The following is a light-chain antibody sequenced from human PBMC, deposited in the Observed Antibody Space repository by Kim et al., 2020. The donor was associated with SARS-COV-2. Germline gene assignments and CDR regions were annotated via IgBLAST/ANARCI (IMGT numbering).Light chain of an antibody. CDR2: NDN. CDR3: AAWDDSLSGWV. CDR1: SSNIGGNA. Sequence: GQRVTTSCFGSSSNIGGNAVNWYQQLPRTAPKLLIYNDNQWPSGVPDRFSCSESGTSASLAISGLQSEDEADYYCAAWDDSLSGWVFGGGTQLTVL. J-gene: IGLJ3*02. V-gene: IGLV1-44*01.